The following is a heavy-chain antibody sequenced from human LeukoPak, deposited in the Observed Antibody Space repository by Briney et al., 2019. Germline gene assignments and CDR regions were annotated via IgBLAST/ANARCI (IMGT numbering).Heavy chain of an antibody. V-gene: IGHV4-4*07. CDR1: GSSISSYY. D-gene: IGHD3-16*01. CDR2: IYTSGST. J-gene: IGHJ4*02. CDR3: ARVGDYASKD. Sequence: SETLSLTCTVSGSSISSYYWSWIRQPAGKGLEWIGRIYTSGSTNYNPSLKSRVTMSVDTSKNQCTLKLSSVTAADTAVYYCARVGDYASKDWGQGTLVTVSS.